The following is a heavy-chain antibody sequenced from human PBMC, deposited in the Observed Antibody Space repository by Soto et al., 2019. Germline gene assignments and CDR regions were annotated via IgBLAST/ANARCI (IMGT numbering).Heavy chain of an antibody. D-gene: IGHD4-17*01. CDR1: GGSISTNY. V-gene: IGHV4-4*09. Sequence: PSETLSLTCTVSGGSISTNYWSWIRQPPGKGLEWIGYIYSSGSTNYNPSLESRVIISVDTSKNQFSLNLSSVTATDTAIYYCARRKGGDYGHYFDYWGQGTLVPVSS. CDR2: IYSSGST. J-gene: IGHJ4*02. CDR3: ARRKGGDYGHYFDY.